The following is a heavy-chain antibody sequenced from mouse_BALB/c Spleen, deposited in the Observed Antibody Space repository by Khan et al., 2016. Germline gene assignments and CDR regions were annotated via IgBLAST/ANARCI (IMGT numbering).Heavy chain of an antibody. D-gene: IGHD1-1*01. J-gene: IGHJ3*01. CDR2: ISYSGST. CDR3: ATTVVAPRFAC. Sequence: EVQLQESGPGLVKPSQSLSLTCTVTGYSITSDYAWNWIRQFPGNKLEWMGYISYSGSTSYNPSLKSRISITRDTSKNQFFLQLNSVTTEDTATSYCATTVVAPRFACWGQGTLVTVSA. CDR1: GYSITSDYA. V-gene: IGHV3-2*02.